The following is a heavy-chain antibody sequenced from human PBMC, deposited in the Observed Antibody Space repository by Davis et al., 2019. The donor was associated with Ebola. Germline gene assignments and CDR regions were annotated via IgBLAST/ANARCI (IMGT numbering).Heavy chain of an antibody. J-gene: IGHJ4*02. Sequence: GSLRLSCAVYGGSFSGYYWSWIRQPPGKGLEWIGEINHSGSTNYNPSLKSRVTISVDTSKNQFSLKLSSVTAADTAVYYCARGRGVVAATVRFDYWGQGTLVTVSS. V-gene: IGHV4-34*01. CDR1: GGSFSGYY. CDR3: ARGRGVVAATVRFDY. CDR2: INHSGST. D-gene: IGHD2-15*01.